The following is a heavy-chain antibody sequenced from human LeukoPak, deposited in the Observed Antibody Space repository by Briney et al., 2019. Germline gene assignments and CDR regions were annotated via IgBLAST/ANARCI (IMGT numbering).Heavy chain of an antibody. Sequence: SETLSLTCAVYGGSFSGYYWGWIRQPPGKGLEWSGEINHSGSTNYNPSLKSRVTISVDTSKNQFSLKLSSVTAADTAVYYCARGPRSLVVPAAILKAHWGFDPWGQGTLVTVSS. CDR3: ARGPRSLVVPAAILKAHWGFDP. D-gene: IGHD2-2*02. CDR1: GGSFSGYY. CDR2: INHSGST. J-gene: IGHJ5*02. V-gene: IGHV4-34*01.